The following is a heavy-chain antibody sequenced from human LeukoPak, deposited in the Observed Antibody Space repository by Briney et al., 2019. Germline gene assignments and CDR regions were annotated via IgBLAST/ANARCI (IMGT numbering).Heavy chain of an antibody. CDR3: ARDRLLEDRDYHYYYYMDV. D-gene: IGHD1-1*01. J-gene: IGHJ6*03. CDR1: GFTFSSYS. CDR2: ISSSSNYI. Sequence: GGSLRLSCAVSGFTFSSYSMNWVRQAPGKGLEWVSSISSSSNYIYYADSVRGRFTISRDNAKNSLSLQMNSLRAEDTAVYYCARDRLLEDRDYHYYYYMDVWGIGTTVAVSS. V-gene: IGHV3-21*01.